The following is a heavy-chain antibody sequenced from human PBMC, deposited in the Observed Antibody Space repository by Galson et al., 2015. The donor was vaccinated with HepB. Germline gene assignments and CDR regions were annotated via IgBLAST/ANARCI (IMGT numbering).Heavy chain of an antibody. CDR2: ISGSGGST. CDR3: ARGSGTYSISSFDY. Sequence: SLRLSCAASGFTFTSYAMTWVRQAPGKGLEWVSGISGSGGSTYYADSVKGRFTISRDNSKSTLYLQMNSLRAEDTAVYYCARGSGTYSISSFDYWGQGTLVTVSS. J-gene: IGHJ4*02. V-gene: IGHV3-23*01. D-gene: IGHD3-10*01. CDR1: GFTFTSYA.